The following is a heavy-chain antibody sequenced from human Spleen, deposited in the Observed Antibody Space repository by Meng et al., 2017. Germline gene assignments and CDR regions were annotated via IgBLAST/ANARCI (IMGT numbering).Heavy chain of an antibody. V-gene: IGHV4/OR15-8*02. J-gene: IGHJ4*02. CDR3: ASWIYSCGWQ. CDR1: GGSISSIDW. D-gene: IGHD6-19*01. CDR2: IYHGGDT. Sequence: QVRVQESGQGLVKPSGTLSLTCVVSGGSISSIDWWSWVRQPPGKGLEWIGEIYHGGDTNYNPSLKSRVTIAIDRSKNQFSLKLSSVTAADTAVYYCASWIYSCGWQWGQGTLVTVSS.